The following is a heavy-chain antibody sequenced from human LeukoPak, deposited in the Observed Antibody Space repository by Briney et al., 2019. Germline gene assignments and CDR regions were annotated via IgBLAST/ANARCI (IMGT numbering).Heavy chain of an antibody. CDR3: TTEPGHHEPDAFDI. CDR2: IKSKTDGGTT. CDR1: GFTFSNAW. D-gene: IGHD1-14*01. V-gene: IGHV3-15*01. Sequence: GGSLRLSCAASGFTFSNAWMSWVRQAPGKGLEWVARIKSKTDGGTTDYAAPVKGRFTISRDDSKNTLYLQMNSLKTEDTAVYYCTTEPGHHEPDAFDIWGQGTMVTVSS. J-gene: IGHJ3*02.